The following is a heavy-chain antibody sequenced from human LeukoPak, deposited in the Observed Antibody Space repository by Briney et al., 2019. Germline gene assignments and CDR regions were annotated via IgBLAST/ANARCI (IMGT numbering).Heavy chain of an antibody. D-gene: IGHD3-3*01. V-gene: IGHV3-23*01. CDR1: GFTFSSYA. CDR3: AKDRVSDDFWSGYYYYYYGMDV. J-gene: IGHJ6*02. CDR2: ISGSGGST. Sequence: PGGSLRLSCAASGFTFSSYAMSWVRQAPGKGLEWVSAISGSGGSTYYADSVKGRCTISRDNSKNTLYLQMNSLRAEDTAVYYCAKDRVSDDFWSGYYYYYYGMDVWGQGTTVTVSS.